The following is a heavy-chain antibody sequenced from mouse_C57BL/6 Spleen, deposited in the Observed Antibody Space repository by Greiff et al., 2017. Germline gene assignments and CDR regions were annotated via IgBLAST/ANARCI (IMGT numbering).Heavy chain of an antibody. J-gene: IGHJ1*03. CDR2: IDPETGGT. CDR3: TRKGYSKYERYFDV. CDR1: GYTFTDYE. V-gene: IGHV1-15*01. Sequence: QVQLQQSGAELVRPGASVTLSCKASGYTFTDYEMHWVKQTPVHGLEWIGAIDPETGGTAYNQKFKGKAILTADKSSSTAYMELRSLTSEDSAVYYCTRKGYSKYERYFDVWGTGTTVTVSS. D-gene: IGHD2-5*01.